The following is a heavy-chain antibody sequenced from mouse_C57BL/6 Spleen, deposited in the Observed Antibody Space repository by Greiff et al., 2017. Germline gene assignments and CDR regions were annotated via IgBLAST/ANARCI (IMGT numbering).Heavy chain of an antibody. CDR3: VREHWDDAY. V-gene: IGHV10-1*01. D-gene: IGHD4-1*01. J-gene: IGHJ3*01. Sequence: EVKLVESGGGLVQPKGSLKLSCAASGFSFNTYAMNWVRQAPGKGLEWVARIRSKSNNYATYYADSVKDRFTISRDDSESMLYLQMNNLKTEDTAMYYGVREHWDDAYWGQGTLVTVSA. CDR1: GFSFNTYA. CDR2: IRSKSNNYAT.